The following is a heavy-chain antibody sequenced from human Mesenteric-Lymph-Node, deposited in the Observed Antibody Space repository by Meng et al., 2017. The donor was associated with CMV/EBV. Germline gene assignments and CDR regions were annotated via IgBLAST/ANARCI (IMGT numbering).Heavy chain of an antibody. CDR2: IIPIFGTA. Sequence: GQLLSSGVEASKPGGSVKVSCTASGYTFSSYGIRGVRQAPGQGLEWMGGIIPIFGTANYEQKFQGRVTITADESTSTAYMELSSLRSEDTAVYYCARPRPSGWYLGTNWFDPWGQGTLVTVSS. CDR1: GYTFSSYG. D-gene: IGHD6-19*01. J-gene: IGHJ5*02. CDR3: ARPRPSGWYLGTNWFDP. V-gene: IGHV1-69*01.